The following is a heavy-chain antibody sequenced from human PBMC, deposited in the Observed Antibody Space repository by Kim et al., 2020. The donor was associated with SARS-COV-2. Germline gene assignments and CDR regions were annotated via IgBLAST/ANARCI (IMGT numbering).Heavy chain of an antibody. J-gene: IGHJ4*02. D-gene: IGHD3-16*01. Sequence: YNEYAVSVKSRVTINPDTSKNQFSLQLNSVTPEDTAVYYCARGTTRLFDYWGQGTLVTVSS. CDR3: ARGTTRLFDY. CDR2: YN. V-gene: IGHV6-1*01.